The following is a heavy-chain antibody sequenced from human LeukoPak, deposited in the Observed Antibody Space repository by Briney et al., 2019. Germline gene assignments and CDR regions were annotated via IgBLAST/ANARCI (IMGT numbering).Heavy chain of an antibody. D-gene: IGHD1/OR15-1a*01. V-gene: IGHV4-34*01. Sequence: SSETLSLTCAVYGGSFSGYYWSWIRQPPGKGLEWIGEINHSGSTNYNPSLKSRVTISVDTSKNQFSLKLSSVTAADTAVYYCARRKYGPRSRPASNKQYYFDYWGQGTLVTVSS. J-gene: IGHJ4*02. CDR2: INHSGST. CDR1: GGSFSGYY. CDR3: ARRKYGPRSRPASNKQYYFDY.